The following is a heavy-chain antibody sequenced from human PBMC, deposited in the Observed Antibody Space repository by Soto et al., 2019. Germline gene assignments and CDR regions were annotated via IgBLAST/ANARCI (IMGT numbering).Heavy chain of an antibody. Sequence: VRLSCVASGFTFNDFAMHWVRQAPGKGLEWVSGIPWNSGTLDYADSVRGRFSISRDNAKNSLYLQMNSLRVEDTALYYCARHRGYHYYGMDVWGQGTTVTVSS. J-gene: IGHJ6*02. V-gene: IGHV3-9*01. CDR1: GFTFNDFA. CDR3: ARHRGYHYYGMDV. CDR2: IPWNSGTL.